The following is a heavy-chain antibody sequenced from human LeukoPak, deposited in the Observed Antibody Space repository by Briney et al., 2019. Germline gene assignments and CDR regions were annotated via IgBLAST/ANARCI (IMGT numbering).Heavy chain of an antibody. CDR1: GYTFTGYY. J-gene: IGHJ4*02. D-gene: IGHD3-10*01. CDR3: ASTYGSGEGYYFDY. V-gene: IGHV1-2*02. Sequence: ASVKVSCKASGYTFTGYYMHWVRQAPGQGLEWMGWINPNSGGTNYAQKFQGRVTMTRDTSISTAYMELSRLRSDDTAVYYCASTYGSGEGYYFDYWGQGTLVTVSS. CDR2: INPNSGGT.